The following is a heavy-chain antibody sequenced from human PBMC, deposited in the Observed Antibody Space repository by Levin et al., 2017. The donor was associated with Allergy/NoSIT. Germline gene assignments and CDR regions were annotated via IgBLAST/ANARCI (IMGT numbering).Heavy chain of an antibody. D-gene: IGHD3-10*01. CDR2: IYYSGST. CDR3: ARDQMGHGLWFGELSMGGFDY. J-gene: IGHJ4*02. V-gene: IGHV4-31*03. CDR1: GGSISSGGYY. Sequence: SETLSLTCTVSGGSISSGGYYWSWIRQHPGKGLEWIGYIYYSGSTYYNPSLKSRVTISVDTSKNQFSLKLSSVTAADTAVYYCARDQMGHGLWFGELSMGGFDYWGQGTLVTVSS.